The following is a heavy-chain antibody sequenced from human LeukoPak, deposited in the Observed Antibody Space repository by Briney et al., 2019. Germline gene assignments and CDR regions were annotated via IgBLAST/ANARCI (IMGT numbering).Heavy chain of an antibody. CDR3: ARDLLRLGELSSLDY. D-gene: IGHD3-16*02. Sequence: PGGSLRLSCTASGFTFGDYAMSWVRQAPGKGLEWVSSISSSSSYIYYADSVKGRFTISRGNAKNSLYLQMNSLRAEDTAVYYCARDLLRLGELSSLDYWGQGTLVTVSS. CDR2: ISSSSSYI. CDR1: GFTFGDYA. V-gene: IGHV3-21*01. J-gene: IGHJ4*02.